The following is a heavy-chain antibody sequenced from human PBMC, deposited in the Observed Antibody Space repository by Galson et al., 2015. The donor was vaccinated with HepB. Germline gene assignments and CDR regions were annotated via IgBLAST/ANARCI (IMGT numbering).Heavy chain of an antibody. CDR1: GGTFSSYA. Sequence: SVKVSCKASGGTFSSYAISWVRQAPGQGLEWMGGIIPIFGTANYARKFQGRVTITADESTSTAYMELSSLRSEDTAVYYCARMYWGSGSYYNFDYWGQGTLVTVSS. CDR2: IIPIFGTA. CDR3: ARMYWGSGSYYNFDY. V-gene: IGHV1-69*13. D-gene: IGHD3-10*01. J-gene: IGHJ4*02.